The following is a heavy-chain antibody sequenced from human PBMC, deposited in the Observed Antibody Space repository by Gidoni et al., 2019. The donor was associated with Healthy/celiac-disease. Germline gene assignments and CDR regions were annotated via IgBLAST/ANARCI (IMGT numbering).Heavy chain of an antibody. CDR1: GFPFSSYE. V-gene: IGHV3-48*03. CDR2: ISSSGSTI. CDR3: ARDGKNYDYGAPGGYFDY. D-gene: IGHD4-17*01. J-gene: IGHJ4*02. Sequence: EVQLVESGGGLLQPGGSLRLSCAASGFPFSSYEMNWVRQAPGKVLEWGSYISSSGSTIYYADSVKGRFTISRDNAKNSLYLQMNSLRAEDTAVYYCARDGKNYDYGAPGGYFDYWGQGTLVTVSS.